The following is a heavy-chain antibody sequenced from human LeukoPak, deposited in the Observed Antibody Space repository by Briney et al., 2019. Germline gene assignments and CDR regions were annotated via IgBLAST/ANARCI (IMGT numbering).Heavy chain of an antibody. CDR1: GYTFTSYA. CDR3: ARDRRATPMYFFDF. V-gene: IGHV1-69*13. CDR2: IIPIFGTA. D-gene: IGHD2-15*01. J-gene: IGHJ4*02. Sequence: ASVTVSCKASGYTFTSYAISWVRQAPGQGLEWMGGIIPIFGTANYAQKFQGRVTITADESTSTAYMELSSLRSEDTAVYYCARDRRATPMYFFDFWGQGTPVTVSS.